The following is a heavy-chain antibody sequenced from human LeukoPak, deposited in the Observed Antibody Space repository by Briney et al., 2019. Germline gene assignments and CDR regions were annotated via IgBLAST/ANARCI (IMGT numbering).Heavy chain of an antibody. J-gene: IGHJ1*01. V-gene: IGHV1-46*01. CDR1: GYTFISYY. CDR3: AREGTGYSGSHQYFQH. Sequence: ASVKVSCKVSGYTFISYYMHWVRQAPGQGFEWMGIINSSGASTTYAPRFQGRVTMTRDTSTSTVYMELSSLRFEDTAVYYCAREGTGYSGSHQYFQHWGQGTLVTVSS. D-gene: IGHD1-26*01. CDR2: INSSGAST.